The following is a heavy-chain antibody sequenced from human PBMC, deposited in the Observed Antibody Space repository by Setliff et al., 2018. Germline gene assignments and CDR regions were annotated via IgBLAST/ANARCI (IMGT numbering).Heavy chain of an antibody. CDR1: GNRFTDYN. D-gene: IGHD5-18*01. Sequence: ASVKVSCKASGNRFTDYNLHWVRQAPGQGLEWVGWISGYNGNTIYTQNFQGRVTMTTDASTNTAYMELRSLGSDDTAVYYCATFRGYTYGYDYWGQGTLVTVSS. V-gene: IGHV1-18*04. J-gene: IGHJ4*02. CDR2: ISGYNGNT. CDR3: ATFRGYTYGYDY.